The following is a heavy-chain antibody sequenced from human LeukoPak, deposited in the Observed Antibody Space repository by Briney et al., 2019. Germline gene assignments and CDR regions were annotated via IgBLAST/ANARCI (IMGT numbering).Heavy chain of an antibody. CDR1: GFTFSSYG. Sequence: PGGSLRLSCAASGFTFSSYGMHWVRQVPGKGLEWVASISYDGANIYYADSVRGRFTISRDNSKSTLYLQMNSLRAEDTAVYYCARVADSSGYSTDFWGQGTLVTVSS. CDR2: ISYDGANI. D-gene: IGHD3-22*01. CDR3: ARVADSSGYSTDF. V-gene: IGHV3-30*03. J-gene: IGHJ4*02.